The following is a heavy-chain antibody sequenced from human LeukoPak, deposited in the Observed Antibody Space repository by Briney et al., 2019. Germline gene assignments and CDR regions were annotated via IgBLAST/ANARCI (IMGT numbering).Heavy chain of an antibody. V-gene: IGHV4-38-2*01. D-gene: IGHD3-3*01. J-gene: IGHJ4*02. Sequence: PSETLSLTCAVSGYSISSGYYWGWIRQPPGKGLEWIGSIYHSGSTYYNPSLKSRVTISVDTSKNQSSLKLSSVTAADTAVYYCARRDDFYYFDYWGQGTLVTVSS. CDR3: ARRDDFYYFDY. CDR2: IYHSGST. CDR1: GYSISSGYY.